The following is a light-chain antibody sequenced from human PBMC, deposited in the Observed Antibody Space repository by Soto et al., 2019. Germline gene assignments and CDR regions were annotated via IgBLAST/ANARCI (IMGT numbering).Light chain of an antibody. CDR2: STS. V-gene: IGLV7-43*01. J-gene: IGLJ3*02. CDR3: LLYYGGAWV. CDR1: TGAVTSGHY. Sequence: QAVVTQEPSLTVSPGGTVTLTCASSTGAVTSGHYPNWFQQIPGQAPRALIYSTSNKYSWTPARFSGSLLGGKAALTVSGVQAEDEADYYCLLYYGGAWVFGGGTKLTVL.